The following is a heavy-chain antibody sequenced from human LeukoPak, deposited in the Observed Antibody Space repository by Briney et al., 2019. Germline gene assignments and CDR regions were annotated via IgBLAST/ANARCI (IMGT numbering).Heavy chain of an antibody. CDR1: GYSFTSYC. V-gene: IGHV5-51*01. CDR2: MYPGDSDT. D-gene: IGHD3-10*01. J-gene: IGHJ4*02. CDR3: ARAGKVDGSGRYYADY. Sequence: GESLKISCKGSGYSFTSYCIGWVRQMPGKGLEWMGIMYPGDSDTRYSPSFHGQVTISVDKTISTAYLQWSSLKASDTAMYYCARAGKVDGSGRYYADYWGPGTLVTVSS.